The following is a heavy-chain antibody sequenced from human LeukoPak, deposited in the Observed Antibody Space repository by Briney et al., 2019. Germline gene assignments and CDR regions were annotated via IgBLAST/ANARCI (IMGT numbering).Heavy chain of an antibody. Sequence: SSETLSLTCTVSSDSISSSSYYWGWIRQPPGKGLEWIWSIYYRGSTSYNPSLKSRVTISVDTSKTQFSLKMSSVTAADTAVYYCARERVTYYYGSGSRPYYYYYMDVWGKGTTVTVSS. CDR3: ARERVTYYYGSGSRPYYYYYMDV. J-gene: IGHJ6*03. V-gene: IGHV4-39*07. D-gene: IGHD3-10*01. CDR1: SDSISSSSYY. CDR2: IYYRGST.